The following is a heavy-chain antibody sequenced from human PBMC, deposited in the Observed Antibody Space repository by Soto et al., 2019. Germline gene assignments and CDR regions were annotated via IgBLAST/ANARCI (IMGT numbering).Heavy chain of an antibody. CDR1: GGTFSSYA. V-gene: IGHV1-69*01. CDR3: ALEIVGQQLPVFFDY. CDR2: IIPIFGTA. D-gene: IGHD5-12*01. J-gene: IGHJ4*02. Sequence: QVQLVQSGAEVQKPGSSVKVSCKASGGTFSSYAISWVRQAPGQGLEWMGGIIPIFGTANYAQKFQGRVTITADESTSTAYMELSSLRSEDTAVYYCALEIVGQQLPVFFDYWGQGTLVTVSS.